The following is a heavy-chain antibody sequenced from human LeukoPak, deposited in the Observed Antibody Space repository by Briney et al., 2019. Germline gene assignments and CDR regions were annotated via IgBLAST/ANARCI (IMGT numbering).Heavy chain of an antibody. CDR2: IYHSGST. D-gene: IGHD1-26*01. J-gene: IGHJ5*02. V-gene: IGHV4-4*02. Sequence: GSLRLSCAASGFTFNNYAMSWVRQPPGKGLEWIGEIYHSGSTNYNPSLKSRVTISVDTSKNQFSLKLSSVTAADTAVYYCASHRVGWFDPWGQGTLVTVSS. CDR3: ASHRVGWFDP. CDR1: GFTFNNYAM.